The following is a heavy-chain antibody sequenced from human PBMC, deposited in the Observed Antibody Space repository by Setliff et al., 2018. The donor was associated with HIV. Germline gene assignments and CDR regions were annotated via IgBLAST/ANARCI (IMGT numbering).Heavy chain of an antibody. J-gene: IGHJ5*02. CDR3: TVDGSVTLFGVVPGPYNWFDP. V-gene: IGHV3-53*01. CDR1: GFGVSSSY. D-gene: IGHD3-3*01. CDR2: IYSGGTT. Sequence: LSLSCAASGFGVSSSYMSWVRQAPGKGLEWVSIIYSGGTTYYADSVKGRFTISRDNSKNTLYLQMNSLKTEDSAVYYCTVDGSVTLFGVVPGPYNWFDPRGQGTLVTVSS.